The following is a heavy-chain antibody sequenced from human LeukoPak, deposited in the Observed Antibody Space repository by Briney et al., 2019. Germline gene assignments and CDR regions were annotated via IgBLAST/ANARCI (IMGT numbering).Heavy chain of an antibody. CDR2: INPNSGGT. CDR3: ASLGIAAAGTDYYGMDV. CDR1: GYTFTGYY. Sequence: ASVKVSCKASGYTFTGYYMHWVRQAPGQGLEWMGWINPNSGGTNYAQKFQGRVTMTRDTSIGTAYMELSRLRSDDTAVYYCASLGIAAAGTDYYGMDVWGQGTTVTVSS. D-gene: IGHD6-13*01. V-gene: IGHV1-2*02. J-gene: IGHJ6*02.